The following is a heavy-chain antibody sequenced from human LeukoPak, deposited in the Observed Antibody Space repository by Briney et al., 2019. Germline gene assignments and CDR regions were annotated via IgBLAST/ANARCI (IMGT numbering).Heavy chain of an antibody. D-gene: IGHD2-2*01. V-gene: IGHV1-8*03. Sequence: ASVKVSCKASGYTFTSYDINWVRQATGQGLEWMGRMNPNSGNTGYAQKFQGRVTITRNTSISTAYMELSSLRSEDTAVYYCARGVRIVVVPAADYYFDYWGQGTLVTVSS. CDR1: GYTFTSYD. CDR3: ARGVRIVVVPAADYYFDY. CDR2: MNPNSGNT. J-gene: IGHJ4*02.